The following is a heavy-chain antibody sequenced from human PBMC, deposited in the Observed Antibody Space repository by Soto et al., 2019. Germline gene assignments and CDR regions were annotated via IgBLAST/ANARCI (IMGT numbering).Heavy chain of an antibody. Sequence: GGSLRLSCAASGFTFSSYWMHWVRQAPGKGLVWVSRINSDGSSTSYADSVKGRFTISRDNAKNTLYLQMNSLRAEDTAVYYCARDVVVVPAAPTDAFDIWGQGTMVTVSS. J-gene: IGHJ3*02. CDR1: GFTFSSYW. V-gene: IGHV3-74*01. CDR2: INSDGSST. CDR3: ARDVVVVPAAPTDAFDI. D-gene: IGHD2-2*01.